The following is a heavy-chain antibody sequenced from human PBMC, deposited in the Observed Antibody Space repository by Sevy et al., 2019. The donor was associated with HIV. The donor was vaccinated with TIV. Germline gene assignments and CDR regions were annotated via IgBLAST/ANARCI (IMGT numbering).Heavy chain of an antibody. Sequence: SETLSLTCAVSGGSISSSNWWSWVCQPPGKGLEWIGEIYHSGSTNYNPSLKSRVTISVDKSKNQFSLKLSSVTAADTAVYYCALAADCSGGSCSGYYGMDVWGQGTTVTVSS. CDR2: IYHSGST. J-gene: IGHJ6*02. CDR1: GGSISSSNW. V-gene: IGHV4-4*02. D-gene: IGHD2-15*01. CDR3: ALAADCSGGSCSGYYGMDV.